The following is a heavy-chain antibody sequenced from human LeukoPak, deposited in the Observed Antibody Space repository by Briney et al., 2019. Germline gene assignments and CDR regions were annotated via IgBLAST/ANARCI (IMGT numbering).Heavy chain of an antibody. CDR1: EVTFSRHW. V-gene: IGHV3-7*03. J-gene: IGHJ3*02. CDR3: ARVGNSIFGTAMDAFDI. D-gene: IGHD3-3*01. Sequence: GGSLRLSCVASEVTFSRHWILWVRQAPGKGLEWVANIKQDGSEKYYVDSVKGRITISRDKATNSLYLEMNSLRGEDTAFFYCARVGNSIFGTAMDAFDIWSQGTLVTVSS. CDR2: IKQDGSEK.